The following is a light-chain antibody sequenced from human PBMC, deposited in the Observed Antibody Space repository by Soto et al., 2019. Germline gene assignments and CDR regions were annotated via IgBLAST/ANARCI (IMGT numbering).Light chain of an antibody. J-gene: IGKJ4*01. V-gene: IGKV1-33*01. CDR2: DAS. Sequence: DIQMTQSPSSLSASVGDRVTITCQASQDISNYLNWYQQKPGKDPKLLIYDASNLETGVPSRFSGSGSGTDFTFTISSLQPEDIATYSCQQYDNLPLTFGGGTKVEIK. CDR1: QDISNY. CDR3: QQYDNLPLT.